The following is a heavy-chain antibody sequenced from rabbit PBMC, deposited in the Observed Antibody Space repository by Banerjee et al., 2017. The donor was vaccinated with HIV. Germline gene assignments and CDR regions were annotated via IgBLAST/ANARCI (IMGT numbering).Heavy chain of an antibody. CDR2: IYTGNAGT. Sequence: QSLEESGGDLVKPGASLTLTCTASGIDFSSAYDMCWVRQAPGKGLEWIGYIYTGNAGTVYASWAKGRFTISKTSSTTVTLQMTSLTAADTATYFCARDRLFGYDDYGDRFNLWGPGTLVTVS. CDR1: GIDFSSAYD. CDR3: ARDRLFGYDDYGDRFNL. D-gene: IGHD2-1*01. J-gene: IGHJ4*01. V-gene: IGHV1S40*01.